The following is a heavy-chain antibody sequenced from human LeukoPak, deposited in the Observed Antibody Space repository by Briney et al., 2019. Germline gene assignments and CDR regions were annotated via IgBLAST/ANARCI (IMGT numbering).Heavy chain of an antibody. CDR3: AVSEKVVPAAKGGFDH. Sequence: ASVKISCKVSGYTFTDYYMHWVQQAPGKGLEWMGLVDPEDGETIYAEKFQGRVTITADTSTDTAYMELSSLRSEDTAVYYCAVSEKVVPAAKGGFDHWGQGTLVTVSS. D-gene: IGHD2-2*01. J-gene: IGHJ4*02. V-gene: IGHV1-69-2*01. CDR1: GYTFTDYY. CDR2: VDPEDGET.